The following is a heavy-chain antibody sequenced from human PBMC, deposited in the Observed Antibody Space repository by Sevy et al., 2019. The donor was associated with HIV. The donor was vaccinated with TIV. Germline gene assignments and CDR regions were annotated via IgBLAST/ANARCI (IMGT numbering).Heavy chain of an antibody. V-gene: IGHV3-23*01. CDR1: GFIFNSYG. Sequence: GGSLRLSCAASGFIFNSYGMSWVRQAPGKGMELVSGISGSGGSIYYADSVKGRFTISRDNFKNTLYLQMNSLRAEDTAVYYCRGVGTTTNFDYWGQGTLVTVSS. J-gene: IGHJ4*02. CDR2: ISGSGGSI. CDR3: RGVGTTTNFDY. D-gene: IGHD1-26*01.